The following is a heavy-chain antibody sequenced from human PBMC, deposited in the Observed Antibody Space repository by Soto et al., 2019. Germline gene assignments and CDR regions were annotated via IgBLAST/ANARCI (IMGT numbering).Heavy chain of an antibody. CDR3: ARGLSSGWFDY. D-gene: IGHD6-19*01. J-gene: IGHJ5*01. V-gene: IGHV3-21*01. CDR1: GFTFSNYS. CDR2: LSSTSKYI. Sequence: EVQLVESGGGLVKPGGSLRVSCAASGFTFSNYSMNWVRQAPGKGLEWVSSLSSTSKYIYYADSVKGRFTISRDNAKKSLYLQMNSLRAEDTAVYYCARGLSSGWFDYWGQGTLVTVSA.